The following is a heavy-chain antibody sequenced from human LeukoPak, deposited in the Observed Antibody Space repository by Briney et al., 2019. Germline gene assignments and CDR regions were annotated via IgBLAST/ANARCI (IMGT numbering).Heavy chain of an antibody. V-gene: IGHV1-24*01. CDR1: GYILTELS. Sequence: GASVKVSCRVSGYILTELSIHWVRQAPGKGLEWMGSFDPENAKTMSAQTFQGRVTMTEDTSTDTAYMELRSLRSDDTAIYYCYGWFGETHSPRFDYWGQGTLVTVSS. CDR3: YGWFGETHSPRFDY. J-gene: IGHJ4*02. D-gene: IGHD3-10*01. CDR2: FDPENAKT.